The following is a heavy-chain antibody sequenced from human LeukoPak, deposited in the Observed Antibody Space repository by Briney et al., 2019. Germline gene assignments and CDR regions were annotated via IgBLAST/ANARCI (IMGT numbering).Heavy chain of an antibody. D-gene: IGHD3-9*01. CDR3: ARDQAATNTQVRFCLD. J-gene: IGHJ4*02. Sequence: ASVKVSCKASGYTFTSYGISWVRQAPGQGLEWMGWISAYNGNTNFAQKLQGRVIMTTYTSTSTAYMDLRSLRSDDTAVYYCARDQAATNTQVRFCLDWGQGTLVTVSS. CDR1: GYTFTSYG. V-gene: IGHV1-18*01. CDR2: ISAYNGNT.